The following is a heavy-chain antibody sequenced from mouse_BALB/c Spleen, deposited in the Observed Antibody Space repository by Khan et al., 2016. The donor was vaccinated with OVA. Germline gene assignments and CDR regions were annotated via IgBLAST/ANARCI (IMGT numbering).Heavy chain of an antibody. D-gene: IGHD2-1*01. V-gene: IGHV1S132*01. J-gene: IGHJ3*01. CDR1: GYNFTSCW. Sequence: QVQLQQSGAELVKPGASVKLSCKTSGYNFTSCWIQWVKQRSGQGLGWIGQIFPGPGTTYSNKNFKGKATLTVATSSRTAYMQLSSLTSEDSAVYIVARGYFGNYEFAYWGQGTLVTVSP. CDR2: IFPGPGTT. CDR3: ARGYFGNYEFAY.